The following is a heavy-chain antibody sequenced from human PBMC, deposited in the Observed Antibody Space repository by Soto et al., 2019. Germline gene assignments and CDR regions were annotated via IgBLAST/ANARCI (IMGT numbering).Heavy chain of an antibody. V-gene: IGHV1-69*01. CDR2: IIPIFGTA. CDR1: GGTFSSYS. J-gene: IGHJ4*02. D-gene: IGHD1-26*01. Sequence: QVQLVQSGAEVKKPGSSVKVSCKASGGTFSSYSINWVRQGPGQGLEWMGEIIPIFGTANYAQKFQGRVTITADESTSTAYMGLSSLRTEDTAVYYCARDGGRNSGGIDYWGQGTLVTVSS. CDR3: ARDGGRNSGGIDY.